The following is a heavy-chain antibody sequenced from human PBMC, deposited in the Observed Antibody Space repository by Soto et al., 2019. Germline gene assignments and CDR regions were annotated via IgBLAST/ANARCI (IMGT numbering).Heavy chain of an antibody. D-gene: IGHD6-19*01. V-gene: IGHV3-15*01. J-gene: IGHJ4*02. CDR3: TTLGLGAVALVPGYYFDY. Sequence: GGSLRLSCAASGFTINSAWMTWVRQAPGKGLEWVGRIKSKKDDGTTDYTASVKGRFTISRDDSKNILYLQMSSLSTEDTAVYYCTTLGLGAVALVPGYYFDYWGQGALVTVSS. CDR1: GFTINSAW. CDR2: IKSKKDDGTT.